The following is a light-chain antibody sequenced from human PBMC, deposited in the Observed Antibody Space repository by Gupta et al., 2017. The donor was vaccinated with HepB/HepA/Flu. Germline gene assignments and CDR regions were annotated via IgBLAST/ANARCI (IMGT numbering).Light chain of an antibody. Sequence: DIQMTQSPFSLPASPGEPASITCRSSQGLLHSNGYNYLDWYQQKPGQSPQLLIYLGSNRASGVPDRFSGSGSGTDFTLKISRVEAEDVGVYYCMQALQTPWTFGEGTKVEIK. CDR2: LGS. CDR3: MQALQTPWT. CDR1: QGLLHSNGYNY. V-gene: IGKV2-28*01. J-gene: IGKJ1*01.